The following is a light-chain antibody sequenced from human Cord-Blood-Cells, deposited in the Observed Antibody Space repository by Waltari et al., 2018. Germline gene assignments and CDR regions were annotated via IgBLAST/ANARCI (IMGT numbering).Light chain of an antibody. V-gene: IGLV3-19*01. CDR3: NSRDSSGNHQV. CDR1: SLRSYY. CDR2: GKN. J-gene: IGLJ1*01. Sequence: SSELTQDPAVSVALGQTVRITCQGDSLRSYYASWYQQKPEQAPVLVIYGKNNRPSGIPDRFSGSSSGNTASLTITGAQAEYEADYYCNSRDSSGNHQVFGTGTKVTVL.